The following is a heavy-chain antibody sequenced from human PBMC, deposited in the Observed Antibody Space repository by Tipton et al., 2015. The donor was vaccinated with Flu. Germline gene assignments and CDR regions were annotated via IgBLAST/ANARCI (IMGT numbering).Heavy chain of an antibody. D-gene: IGHD2-2*01. J-gene: IGHJ4*02. CDR1: GYTFTSYG. Sequence: QLVQSGAELKKPGASVKVSCKASGYTFTSYGISWVRQAPGQGLEWMGWISAHSDNRNYAQRFQGRITMTTDTSTSTAFMELRSLRSDDTAVYYCARDMPQGIVVIPPAKRFDFWGQGALVTVSS. V-gene: IGHV1-18*01. CDR2: ISAHSDNR. CDR3: ARDMPQGIVVIPPAKRFDF.